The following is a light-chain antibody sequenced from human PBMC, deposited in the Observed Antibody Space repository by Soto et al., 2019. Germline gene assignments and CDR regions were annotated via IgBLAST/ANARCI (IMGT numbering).Light chain of an antibody. J-gene: IGKJ5*01. CDR1: QSVKST. Sequence: EIVMTQSPATLSVSPGQTATLSCRASQSVKSTLAWYQQKPGQAPRLLIYGASTRATGVPDRFSGSGSGTHFTLTISRLEPGDFAVYYCQHFGGTTFTFGQGTRLEIK. V-gene: IGKV3-15*01. CDR3: QHFGGTTFT. CDR2: GAS.